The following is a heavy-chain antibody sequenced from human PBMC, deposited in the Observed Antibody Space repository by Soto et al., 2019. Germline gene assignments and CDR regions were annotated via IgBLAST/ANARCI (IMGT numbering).Heavy chain of an antibody. CDR2: ISWNSGSI. J-gene: IGHJ3*02. CDR3: AKDQEEQWLVVWDAFDI. D-gene: IGHD6-19*01. Sequence: GGSLRLSCAASGFTFDDYAMHWVRQAPGKGLEWVSGISWNSGSIGYADSVKGRFTISRDNAKNSLYLQMNSLRAEDTALYYCAKDQEEQWLVVWDAFDIWGQGTMVTVSS. V-gene: IGHV3-9*01. CDR1: GFTFDDYA.